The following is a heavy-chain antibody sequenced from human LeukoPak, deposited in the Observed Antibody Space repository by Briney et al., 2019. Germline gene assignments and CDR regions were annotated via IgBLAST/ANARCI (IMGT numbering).Heavy chain of an antibody. CDR2: IAHHGSNK. V-gene: IGHV3-30*02. J-gene: IGHJ4*02. Sequence: PGGSLRLSCAASGFTFSRNAIRWVRQGPGKGLEWVSYIAHHGSNKYYADSVKGRFTISRDNSKRTLYLQMNSLRADDTAVYYCAKDGSWSCTDWGQGTLVTVSS. D-gene: IGHD2-8*02. CDR3: AKDGSWSCTD. CDR1: GFTFSRNA.